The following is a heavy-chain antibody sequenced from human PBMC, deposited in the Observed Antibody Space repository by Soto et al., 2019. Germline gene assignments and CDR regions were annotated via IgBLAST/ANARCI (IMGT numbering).Heavy chain of an antibody. J-gene: IGHJ6*02. V-gene: IGHV1-69*01. CDR1: GGSFTGNV. D-gene: IGHD6-6*01. CDR3: ASEKSIAALSYYYVMDV. Sequence: QVQMVQSGAEVTKPGSSVQVSCKASGGSFTGNVISWVRQAPGQGLEWMGGIIPIFGTVNSAQKFQGRVTITADESTSTAYMELSSLRSEDTAVYYYASEKSIAALSYYYVMDVWCQMTTVTVAS. CDR2: IIPIFGTV.